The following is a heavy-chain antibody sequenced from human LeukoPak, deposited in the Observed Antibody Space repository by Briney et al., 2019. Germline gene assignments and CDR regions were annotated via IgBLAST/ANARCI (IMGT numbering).Heavy chain of an antibody. V-gene: IGHV4-31*03. CDR2: IYYSGST. CDR3: ARAVRGATDY. CDR1: GGSISSGGYY. Sequence: SETLSLTCTVSGGSISSGGYYWSWIRQHPGKGLEWIGYIYYSGSTYYNPSLKSRVTISVDTSKNQFSLKLSSVTAADTAVYYCARAVRGATDYWGQGTLVTVSS. D-gene: IGHD3-10*01. J-gene: IGHJ4*02.